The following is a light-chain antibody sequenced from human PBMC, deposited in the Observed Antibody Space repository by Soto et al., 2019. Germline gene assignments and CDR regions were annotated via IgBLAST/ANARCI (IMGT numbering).Light chain of an antibody. CDR3: SSYTSSSTLV. J-gene: IGLJ2*01. Sequence: QSALTQPDSVSGSPGQSITVSCTGPSSDVGTYNYVSWYQQHPGKAPKLMIYEVSNRPSGVSNRFSGSKSGNTASLTISGLQAEDEADYFCSSYTSSSTLVFGGGTKLTVL. CDR2: EVS. CDR1: SSDVGTYNY. V-gene: IGLV2-14*01.